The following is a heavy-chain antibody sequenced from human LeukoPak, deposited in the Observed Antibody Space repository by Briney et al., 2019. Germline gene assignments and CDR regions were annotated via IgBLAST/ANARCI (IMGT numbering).Heavy chain of an antibody. D-gene: IGHD6-13*01. J-gene: IGHJ4*02. V-gene: IGHV3-30*04. CDR2: ISYDGSNK. CDR3: ARDPSYNIAAAGYFDY. CDR1: GFTFSSYA. Sequence: GGSLRLSCAASGFTFSSYAMHWVRQAPGKGLEWVAVISYDGSNKYYADSEKGRFTISRDNSKNTLYLQMNSLRAEDTAVYYCARDPSYNIAAAGYFDYWGQGTLVTVSS.